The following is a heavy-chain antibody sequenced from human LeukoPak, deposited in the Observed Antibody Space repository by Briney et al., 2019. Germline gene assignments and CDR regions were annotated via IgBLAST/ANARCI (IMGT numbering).Heavy chain of an antibody. V-gene: IGHV1-8*01. J-gene: IGHJ3*02. CDR1: GYTFTSYD. CDR3: ARPYCSSTSCYTPDAFDI. CDR2: MNPNSGNT. D-gene: IGHD2-2*02. Sequence: ASVKVSCKASGYTFTSYDINWVRQATGQGLEWMGWMNPNSGNTGYAQKFQGRVTMTRNTSISTAYMELSSLRSEDTAVYYCARPYCSSTSCYTPDAFDIWGQGTMVTVSS.